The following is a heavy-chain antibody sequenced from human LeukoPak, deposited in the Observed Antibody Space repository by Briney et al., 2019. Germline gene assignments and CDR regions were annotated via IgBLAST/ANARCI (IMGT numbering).Heavy chain of an antibody. CDR1: GFTVTTKS. Sequence: QAGGSLRLPCAASGFTVTTKSMAWVRQAPGRGLEWVSVFYSPGSTYYGDSVHGRFTISRDNSLNTLFLQMNSLRVEDTAVYYCAKGGNYDPSSWYDDWGLGTLVTVSS. CDR2: FYSPGST. D-gene: IGHD6-13*01. CDR3: AKGGNYDPSSWYDD. V-gene: IGHV3-53*01. J-gene: IGHJ4*02.